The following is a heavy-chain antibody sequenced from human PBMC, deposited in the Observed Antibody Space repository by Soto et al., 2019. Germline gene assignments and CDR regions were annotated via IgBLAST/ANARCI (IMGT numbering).Heavy chain of an antibody. Sequence: ASVKVSCKASGYTFTSYDINWVRQATGHGLEWMGWMNPNSGNTVYAQKFQGRVTMTRDTSISTAYMELSSLRSEDTAVYYCARGLFLVRLLRFDWFDPWGQGTLVTVSS. CDR2: MNPNSGNT. J-gene: IGHJ5*02. CDR1: GYTFTSYD. V-gene: IGHV1-8*01. D-gene: IGHD2-15*01. CDR3: ARGLFLVRLLRFDWFDP.